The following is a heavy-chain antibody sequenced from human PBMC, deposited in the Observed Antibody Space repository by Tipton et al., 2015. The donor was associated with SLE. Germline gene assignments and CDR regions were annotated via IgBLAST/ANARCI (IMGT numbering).Heavy chain of an antibody. J-gene: IGHJ3*02. V-gene: IGHV4-59*08. CDR3: ARQLARGAFDI. CDR2: IYYSGST. D-gene: IGHD1-26*01. Sequence: TLSLTCTVSGGSISSYYWSWIRQPPGKGLEWIGYIYYSGSTNYNPSLKSRVTISVDTSKNQFSLKLSSVTAADPAVYYCARQLARGAFDIWGQGTMVTVSS. CDR1: GGSISSYY.